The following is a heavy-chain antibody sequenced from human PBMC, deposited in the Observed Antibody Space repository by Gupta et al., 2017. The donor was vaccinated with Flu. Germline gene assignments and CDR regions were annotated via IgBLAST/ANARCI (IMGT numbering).Heavy chain of an antibody. V-gene: IGHV4-30-4*01. D-gene: IGHD3-16*01. CDR2: IYYSGST. CDR3: ARAYWGYYFDY. Sequence: EWIGYIYYSGSTYYNPSLKSRVTISVDTSKNQFSLKLSSVTAADTAVYYCARAYWGYYFDYWGQGTLVTGSS. J-gene: IGHJ4*02.